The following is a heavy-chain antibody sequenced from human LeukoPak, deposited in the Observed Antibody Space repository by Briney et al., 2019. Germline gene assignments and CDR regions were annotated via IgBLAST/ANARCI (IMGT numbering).Heavy chain of an antibody. V-gene: IGHV3-23*01. CDR1: GFTFGTSA. CDR3: TKCTRPSYGSGWCNWFDP. J-gene: IGHJ5*02. CDR2: ISGSGNVI. Sequence: GGSLRLSCAASGFTFGTSAMTWVRQAPGKGLEWVSSISGSGNVIYDSDSVKGRFSISRDNPKGTLYLQMNSLRAEDTALYYCTKCTRPSYGSGWCNWFDPWGQGTLVTVSS. D-gene: IGHD6-19*01.